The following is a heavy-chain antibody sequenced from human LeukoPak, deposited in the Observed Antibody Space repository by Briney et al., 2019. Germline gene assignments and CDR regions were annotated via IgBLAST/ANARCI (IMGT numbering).Heavy chain of an antibody. CDR1: GFTVSGNN. D-gene: IGHD3-10*01. J-gene: IGHJ4*02. CDR3: AKEAMVRGVMGDY. CDR2: IYSGGTT. Sequence: GGSLRLSCAVSGFTVSGNNMSWVRQAPGKGLEWVSLIYSGGTTYYADSVKGRFTISRDNSKNTLYLQMNSLRAGDTAVYYCAKEAMVRGVMGDYWGQGTLVTVSS. V-gene: IGHV3-53*01.